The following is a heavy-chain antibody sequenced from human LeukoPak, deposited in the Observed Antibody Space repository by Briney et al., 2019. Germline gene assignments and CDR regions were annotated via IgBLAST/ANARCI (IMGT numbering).Heavy chain of an antibody. V-gene: IGHV4-61*01. CDR1: GDSVSSSTYY. D-gene: IGHD6-19*01. Sequence: PSETLSLTCTVSGDSVSSSTYYWSWIRQPPGKGLEWIGYIYYSGSTNYNPSLKSRVTISVDTSKNQFSLKLSSVTAADTAVYYCARDRDRSGWYAFDYWGQGTLVTVSS. J-gene: IGHJ4*02. CDR2: IYYSGST. CDR3: ARDRDRSGWYAFDY.